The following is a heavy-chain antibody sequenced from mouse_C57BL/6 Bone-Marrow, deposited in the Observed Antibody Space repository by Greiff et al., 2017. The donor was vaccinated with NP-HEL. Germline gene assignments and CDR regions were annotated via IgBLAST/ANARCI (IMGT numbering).Heavy chain of an antibody. CDR1: GFTFSSYG. CDR2: ISSGGSYT. J-gene: IGHJ3*01. Sequence: EVKLVESGGDLVKPGGSLKLSCAASGFTFSSYGMSWVRQTPDKRLEWVATISSGGSYTYYPDSVKGRFTISRDNAKNTLYLQMSSLKSKDTAMYYCASPYDYDVAWFAYGGQGTLVTVSA. CDR3: ASPYDYDVAWFAY. D-gene: IGHD2-4*01. V-gene: IGHV5-6*01.